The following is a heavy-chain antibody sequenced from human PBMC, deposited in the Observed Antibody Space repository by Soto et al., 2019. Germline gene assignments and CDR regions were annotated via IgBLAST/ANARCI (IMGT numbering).Heavy chain of an antibody. CDR2: IYYSGST. CDR1: GGSISSSSYY. Sequence: NPSETLSLTCTVSGGSISSSSYYWAWIRQPPGKGLEWIGSIYYSGSTYYNPSLKSRVTISVDTSKNQFSLKLSSVTAADTAVYYCARIEYSSLKARAAWGKGTTVPDSS. J-gene: IGHJ6*04. D-gene: IGHD6-6*01. CDR3: ARIEYSSLKARAA. V-gene: IGHV4-39*01.